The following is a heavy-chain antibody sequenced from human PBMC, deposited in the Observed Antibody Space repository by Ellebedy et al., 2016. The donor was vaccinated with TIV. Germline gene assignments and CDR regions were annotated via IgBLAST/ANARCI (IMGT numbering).Heavy chain of an antibody. CDR2: ISVDNGKT. J-gene: IGHJ4*02. D-gene: IGHD2-21*01. CDR3: ARVGWGYSGGEDF. CDR1: GYPFTAYY. Sequence: ASVKVSCKASGYPFTAYYMHWVRQAPGQGLEWLGWISVDNGKTNYAQNLQGRVTMTTDTSTSTAYMELRSLRSDDTAVYYCARVGWGYSGGEDFWGQGTLVTVSS. V-gene: IGHV1-18*01.